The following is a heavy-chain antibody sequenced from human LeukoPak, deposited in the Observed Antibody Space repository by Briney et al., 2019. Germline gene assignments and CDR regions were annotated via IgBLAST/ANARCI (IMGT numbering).Heavy chain of an antibody. V-gene: IGHV3-74*01. CDR1: GFTFSSYW. Sequence: GGSPRLSCAASGFTFSSYWMHWVRQAPGKGLVWVSRINSDGSSTSYADSVKGRFTISRDNAKNTLYLQMNSLRAEDTAVYYCARDMDYGELDYWGQGTLVTVSS. CDR3: ARDMDYGELDY. D-gene: IGHD4-17*01. J-gene: IGHJ4*02. CDR2: INSDGSST.